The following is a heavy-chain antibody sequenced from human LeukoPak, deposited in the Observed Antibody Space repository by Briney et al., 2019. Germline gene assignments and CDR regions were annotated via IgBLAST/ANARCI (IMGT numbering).Heavy chain of an antibody. D-gene: IGHD4-17*01. V-gene: IGHV3-30-3*01. CDR2: ISYDGSKK. Sequence: GSLRLSCAASGFTFSSYAIHWVRQAPDKGLEWVAVISYDGSKKYYADSVKGRFTISRDNSKNTLYLQMNSLRIEDTAVYYCARDDVGGDYVLDYWGQGTLVTVSS. CDR3: ARDDVGGDYVLDY. CDR1: GFTFSSYA. J-gene: IGHJ4*02.